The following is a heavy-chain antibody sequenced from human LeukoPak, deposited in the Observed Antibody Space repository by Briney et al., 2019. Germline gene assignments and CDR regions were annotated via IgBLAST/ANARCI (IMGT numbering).Heavy chain of an antibody. D-gene: IGHD4-23*01. V-gene: IGHV3-30*18. CDR2: ISYDGSDK. Sequence: GGSLRLSCAASGFTFSSYGMHWVRQAPGKGLEWVALISYDGSDKYYPGSMKGRFTVSRDNSKNTLYLQMNSLRVEDTAMYYCAKGETTVITSPDYWGQGTLVTVSS. J-gene: IGHJ4*02. CDR1: GFTFSSYG. CDR3: AKGETTVITSPDY.